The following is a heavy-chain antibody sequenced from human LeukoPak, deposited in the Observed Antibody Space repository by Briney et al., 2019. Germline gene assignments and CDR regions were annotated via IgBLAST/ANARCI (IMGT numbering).Heavy chain of an antibody. J-gene: IGHJ4*02. D-gene: IGHD3-22*01. CDR3: AKDGYFHDSSGYSYFDS. CDR2: ISGSGGTT. CDR1: GFTFNNFL. Sequence: GGSLRLSCAASGFTFNNFLMSWVRQVPGKGLEWVSSISGSGGTTYYAGSVRGRFTISRDNAKKTLFLHMRSLRAEDTALYYCAKDGYFHDSSGYSYFDSWGQGILVSVSS. V-gene: IGHV3-23*01.